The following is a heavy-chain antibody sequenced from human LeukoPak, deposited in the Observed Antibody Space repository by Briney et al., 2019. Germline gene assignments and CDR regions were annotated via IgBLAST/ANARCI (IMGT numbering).Heavy chain of an antibody. CDR3: ARGKSVGDSFSFDY. J-gene: IGHJ4*02. CDR2: IYYSGST. V-gene: IGHV4-59*01. Sequence: SETLSLTCTVSGDSISSYSWNWIRQPPGKGLEWIGYIYYSGSTNYNPSLKSRATISVDTSKNQFSLKLSSVTAADTAVYYCARGKSVGDSFSFDYWGQGTLVTVSS. CDR1: GDSISSYS. D-gene: IGHD2-21*01.